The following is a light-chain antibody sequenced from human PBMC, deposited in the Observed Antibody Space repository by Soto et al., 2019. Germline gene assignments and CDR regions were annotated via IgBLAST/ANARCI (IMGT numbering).Light chain of an antibody. CDR3: QKMGGPPRT. CDR1: QIVTSNY. J-gene: IGKJ1*01. Sequence: EIVLTQSPDTLSLSPGERATLSCRASQIVTSNYFAWYQQKPGQAPRLLIYGASIRATGIPDRFSGSGSGTGFPPPNDKLGPEDFAVYFCQKMGGPPRTFGQGTKGEVK. V-gene: IGKV3-20*01. CDR2: GAS.